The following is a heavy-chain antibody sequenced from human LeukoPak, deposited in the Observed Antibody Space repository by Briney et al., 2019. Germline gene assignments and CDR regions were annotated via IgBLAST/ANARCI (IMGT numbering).Heavy chain of an antibody. D-gene: IGHD6-13*01. CDR2: LTGSGDTA. V-gene: IGHV3-23*01. CDR3: AKPGLAATGNYFDY. Sequence: GGSLRLSCAASEFTFSNYAMTWVRQAPGKGLEWVSTLTGSGDTAYYADSVKGRFTISRDNSKNTLYLQVNSLRAEDTAVYYCAKPGLAATGNYFDYWGQGTLVTVSS. J-gene: IGHJ4*02. CDR1: EFTFSNYA.